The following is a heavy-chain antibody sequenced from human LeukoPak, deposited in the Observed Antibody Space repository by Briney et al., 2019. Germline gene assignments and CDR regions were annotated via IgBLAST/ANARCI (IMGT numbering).Heavy chain of an antibody. Sequence: PSETLSLTCTVSGGSISSYYWSWLRQPAGRGLEWIGRIYTSGSTNYNPSLKSRVTMPVDTSKNQFSLKLSSVTAADTAVYYGARAIIAPRQVGDAFDIGGQGTMVTFSS. D-gene: IGHD1-26*01. V-gene: IGHV4-4*07. CDR2: IYTSGST. CDR1: GGSISSYY. CDR3: ARAIIAPRQVGDAFDI. J-gene: IGHJ3*02.